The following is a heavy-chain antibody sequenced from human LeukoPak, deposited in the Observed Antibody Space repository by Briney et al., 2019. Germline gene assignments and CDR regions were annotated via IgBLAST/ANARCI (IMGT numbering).Heavy chain of an antibody. V-gene: IGHV4-34*01. CDR3: ARGPGIAVAGPHNNWFDP. J-gene: IGHJ5*02. CDR2: INHSGST. Sequence: SETLSLTCAVYGGSFSGYYWSWIRQPPGKGLEWIGEINHSGSTNCNPSLKSRVTISVDTSKNQFSLKLSSVTAADTAVYYCARGPGIAVAGPHNNWFDPWGQGTLVTVSS. D-gene: IGHD6-19*01. CDR1: GGSFSGYY.